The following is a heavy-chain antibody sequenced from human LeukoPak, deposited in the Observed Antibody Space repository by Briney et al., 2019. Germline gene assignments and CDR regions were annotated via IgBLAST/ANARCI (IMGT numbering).Heavy chain of an antibody. CDR2: ISSSSSYI. Sequence: GGSLRLSCAASGFTFSSYSMNWVRQAPGKGLEWVSSISSSSSYIYYADSVKGRFTISRDNAKNSLYLQMNSLRAEDTAVYYCARDRYLTGSDYRNAFDIWGQGTMVTVSS. CDR3: ARDRYLTGSDYRNAFDI. J-gene: IGHJ3*02. CDR1: GFTFSSYS. V-gene: IGHV3-21*01. D-gene: IGHD4-11*01.